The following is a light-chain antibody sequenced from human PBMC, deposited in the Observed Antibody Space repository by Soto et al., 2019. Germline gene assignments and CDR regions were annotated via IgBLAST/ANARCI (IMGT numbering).Light chain of an antibody. Sequence: DIQMTQSPSTLSASVGDRVIITCRASQSISTWLAWYQQKPGKAPRLLIYDASTLASGVSSRFSGSGSGTDFTLNISSLQSDDLATYYCQQYNSRLYTFGQGTKLEIK. V-gene: IGKV1-5*01. CDR2: DAS. CDR1: QSISTW. CDR3: QQYNSRLYT. J-gene: IGKJ2*01.